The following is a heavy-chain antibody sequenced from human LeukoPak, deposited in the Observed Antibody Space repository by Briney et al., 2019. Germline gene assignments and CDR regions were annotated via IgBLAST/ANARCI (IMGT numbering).Heavy chain of an antibody. Sequence: ASVKVSCKASGDTFSSYAISWVRQAPGQGLEWMGVIIPIFGTTNYAQKFQGRVTITTDESTSTAYMELSSLRSEETAVYYCARGPTTVTTWFDDWGQGTLVTVSS. V-gene: IGHV1-69*05. CDR1: GDTFSSYA. CDR2: IIPIFGTT. CDR3: ARGPTTVTTWFDD. D-gene: IGHD4-17*01. J-gene: IGHJ4*02.